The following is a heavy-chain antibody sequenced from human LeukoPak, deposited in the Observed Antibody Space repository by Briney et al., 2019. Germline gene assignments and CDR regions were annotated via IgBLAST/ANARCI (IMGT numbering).Heavy chain of an antibody. D-gene: IGHD3-3*01. J-gene: IGHJ5*02. Sequence: ASVKVSCKASGYTFTGYYMLWVRQAPGQGLEWMGWINPNSGGTNYAQKFQGRVTMTRDTSISTAYMELSRLRSDDTAVYYCARARHYDFWSGYEYNWFDPWGQGTLVTVSS. CDR3: ARARHYDFWSGYEYNWFDP. CDR2: INPNSGGT. CDR1: GYTFTGYY. V-gene: IGHV1-2*02.